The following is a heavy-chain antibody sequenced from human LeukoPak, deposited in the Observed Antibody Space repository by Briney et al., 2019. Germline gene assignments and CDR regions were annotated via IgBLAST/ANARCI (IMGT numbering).Heavy chain of an antibody. CDR2: IYSGGTT. J-gene: IGHJ4*02. D-gene: IGHD5-18*01. Sequence: QSVGSLRLSCAASGFTVSSNYMSWVRQAPGEGLEWVSVIYSGGTTYYADSVKGRFTISRDNSKNTLHLQMNPLRAEDTAMYYCARDQYSYAHAAHWGQETLVTVAS. CDR3: ARDQYSYAHAAH. V-gene: IGHV3-66*01. CDR1: GFTVSSNY.